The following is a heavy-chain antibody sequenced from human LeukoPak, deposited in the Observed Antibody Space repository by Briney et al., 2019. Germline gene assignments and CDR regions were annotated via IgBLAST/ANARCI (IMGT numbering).Heavy chain of an antibody. Sequence: GGSLRLSCAASGFTFDDYAIHWVRQAPGKGLEWVSLISGGGGSTYYAGSVKGRFPIARDNSKHSLYMQMNSLRTADTALYSCAKDPATRDGHGAWFDPWGQGTLVTVSS. CDR1: GFTFDDYA. CDR2: ISGGGGST. J-gene: IGHJ5*02. V-gene: IGHV3-43*02. CDR3: AKDPATRDGHGAWFDP. D-gene: IGHD5-24*01.